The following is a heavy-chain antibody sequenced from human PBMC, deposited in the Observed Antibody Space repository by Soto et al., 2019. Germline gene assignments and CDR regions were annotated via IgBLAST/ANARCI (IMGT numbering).Heavy chain of an antibody. CDR2: ISAYNGNT. J-gene: IGHJ4*02. CDR3: ARYDFWSGSKSPIFDY. CDR1: GYTFTSYG. D-gene: IGHD3-3*01. Sequence: GASVKVSCKASGYTFTSYGISWVRQAPGQGLEWMGWISAYNGNTNYAQKLQGRVTMTTDTSTSTAYMELRSLRSDDTAVYYCARYDFWSGSKSPIFDYWGQGTLVTVSS. V-gene: IGHV1-18*01.